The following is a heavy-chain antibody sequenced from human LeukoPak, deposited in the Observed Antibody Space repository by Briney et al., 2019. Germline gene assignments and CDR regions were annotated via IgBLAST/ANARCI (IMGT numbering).Heavy chain of an antibody. Sequence: SSETLSLTCTVSGGSISSYYWSWIRQPAGKGLEWIGRIYTSGSTNYNPSLKSRVTMSVDTSKNQFSLKLSSVTAADTAVYHCASLRERSYYARGFDYWGRGTLVTVSS. V-gene: IGHV4-4*07. CDR2: IYTSGST. J-gene: IGHJ4*02. D-gene: IGHD1-26*01. CDR1: GGSISSYY. CDR3: ASLRERSYYARGFDY.